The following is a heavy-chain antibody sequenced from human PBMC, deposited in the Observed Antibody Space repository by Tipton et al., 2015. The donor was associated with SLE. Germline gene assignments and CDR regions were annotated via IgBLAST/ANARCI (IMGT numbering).Heavy chain of an antibody. CDR3: ARVSWDDSNYEY. CDR2: IYTSGST. V-gene: IGHV4-61*09. J-gene: IGHJ4*02. CDR1: GGSISSGGYY. Sequence: TLSLTCTVSGGSISSGGYYWSWIRQPAGKGLEWIGHIYTSGSTNYNPSLKSRVTISVDTSKNQFSLKLSSVTAADTAVYYCARVSWDDSNYEYWGQGTLVTVSS. D-gene: IGHD4-11*01.